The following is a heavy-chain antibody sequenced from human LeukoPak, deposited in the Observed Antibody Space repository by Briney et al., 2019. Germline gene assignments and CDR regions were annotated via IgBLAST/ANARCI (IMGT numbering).Heavy chain of an antibody. CDR2: ISSSSSYT. CDR3: ARERAAGCDY. J-gene: IGHJ4*02. D-gene: IGHD6-13*01. Sequence: GGSLRLSCSASGFTFSDYYMSWIRQAPGKGLEWVSYISSSSSYTNYADSVKGRFTISRDNAKNSLYLQMNSLRAEDTAVYYCARERAAGCDYWGQGTLVTVSS. CDR1: GFTFSDYY. V-gene: IGHV3-11*06.